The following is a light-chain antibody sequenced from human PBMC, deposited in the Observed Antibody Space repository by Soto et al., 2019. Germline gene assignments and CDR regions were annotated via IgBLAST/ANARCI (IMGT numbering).Light chain of an antibody. CDR3: AAWDDSLTALV. CDR1: NSNIGTNT. Sequence: QSVLTQPPSASGTPGQGVTISCPGSNSNIGTNTVNWYQQLPGTAPKALIHTNNQRPSGVPDRFSGSKSGTSASLAISGLQSEDEAHYCCAAWDDSLTALVFGGGTKLTVL. V-gene: IGLV1-44*01. J-gene: IGLJ2*01. CDR2: TNN.